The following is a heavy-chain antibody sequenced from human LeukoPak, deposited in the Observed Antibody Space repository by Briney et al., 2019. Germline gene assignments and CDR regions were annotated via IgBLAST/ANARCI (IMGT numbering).Heavy chain of an antibody. V-gene: IGHV3-23*01. CDR1: GFTFSSYA. CDR2: ISGSGGST. Sequence: PGGSLGLSCAASGFTFSSYAMSWVRQAPGKGLEWVSAISGSGGSTYYADSVKGRFTISRDNSKNTLYLQMNSLRAEDTAVYYCAKLVVSYGGETGDYYFDYWGQGTLVTVSS. J-gene: IGHJ4*02. D-gene: IGHD4-23*01. CDR3: AKLVVSYGGETGDYYFDY.